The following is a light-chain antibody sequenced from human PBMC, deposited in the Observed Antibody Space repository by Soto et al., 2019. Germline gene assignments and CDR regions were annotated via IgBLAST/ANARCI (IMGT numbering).Light chain of an antibody. CDR2: GAS. J-gene: IGKJ5*01. CDR3: QQLNSYPQT. V-gene: IGKV3-20*01. Sequence: EIVLTQSPGTLSLSPVERATLSCRASQSVSSSYLAWYQQKPGQAPRLLIYGASSRATGIPDRFSGSGSGTDFTLTISSLQPEDSATYFCQQLNSYPQTFGQGTRLEIK. CDR1: QSVSSSY.